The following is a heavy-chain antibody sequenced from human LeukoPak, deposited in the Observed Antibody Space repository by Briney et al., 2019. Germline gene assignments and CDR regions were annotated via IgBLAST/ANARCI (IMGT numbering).Heavy chain of an antibody. CDR3: AKGSGYYNYYYYNMDV. J-gene: IGHJ6*02. Sequence: GGSLRLSCAASGFTFSSYAMSWVRQAPGKGLEWVSAISGSGGSTYYADSVKGRFTISRDNSKNTLYLQMNSLRAEDTAIYYCAKGSGYYNYYYYNMDVWGQGTTVTVSS. CDR2: ISGSGGST. CDR1: GFTFSSYA. V-gene: IGHV3-23*01. D-gene: IGHD3-3*01.